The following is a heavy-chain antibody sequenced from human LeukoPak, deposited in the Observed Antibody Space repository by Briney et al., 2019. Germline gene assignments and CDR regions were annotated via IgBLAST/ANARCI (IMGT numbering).Heavy chain of an antibody. V-gene: IGHV3-21*01. CDR1: GFTFNSYS. Sequence: GGSLRLSCAASGFTFNSYSMNWVRQAPGKGLDWVSSISSSSSYIYYADSVKGRFTISRDNAKNSLYLQMNSLRAEDTAVYYCARRPYYYGGGGEYFDYWGQGTLVTVSS. D-gene: IGHD3-10*01. CDR3: ARRPYYYGGGGEYFDY. J-gene: IGHJ4*02. CDR2: ISSSSSYI.